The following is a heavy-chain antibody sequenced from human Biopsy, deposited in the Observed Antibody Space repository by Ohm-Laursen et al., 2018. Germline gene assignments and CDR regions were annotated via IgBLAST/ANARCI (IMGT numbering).Heavy chain of an antibody. CDR2: ISWHSGST. Sequence: RSLRLSCAASGFTFDDYAMHWVRQAPGKGLEWVSGISWHSGSTGYADSVKGRFTISRDNAKNSLYLQMNNLRPEDTALYYCAKDVRIKVQLDGMDVWGQGTTVTVSS. J-gene: IGHJ6*02. V-gene: IGHV3-9*01. D-gene: IGHD1-1*01. CDR1: GFTFDDYA. CDR3: AKDVRIKVQLDGMDV.